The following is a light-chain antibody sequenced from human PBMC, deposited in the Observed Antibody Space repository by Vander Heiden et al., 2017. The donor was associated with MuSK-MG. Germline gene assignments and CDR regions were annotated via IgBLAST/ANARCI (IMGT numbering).Light chain of an antibody. V-gene: IGLV3-1*01. Sequence: SYELTQPPSVSVSPGQTASITCSGDKVGDKEAGWDQQKPGQSPVLVIYQDSKRPSGIPERFSGSNSGNTATLTISGTQAMDEADYYCQAWDSSTVVFGGGTKLTVL. J-gene: IGLJ2*01. CDR1: KVGDKE. CDR3: QAWDSSTVV. CDR2: QDS.